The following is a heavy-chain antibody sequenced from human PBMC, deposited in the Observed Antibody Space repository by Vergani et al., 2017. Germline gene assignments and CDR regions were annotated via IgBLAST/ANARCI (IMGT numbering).Heavy chain of an antibody. CDR1: GFTFSNAW. J-gene: IGHJ6*03. V-gene: IGHV3-15*01. CDR3: AKEPGYSSGWEIYYYYYMDV. Sequence: EVQLVESGGGLVKPGGSLRLSCAASGFTFSNAWMSWVRQAPGKGLEWVGRIKSKTDGGTTDYAAPVKGRFTISRDDSKNTLYLQMNSLKTEDTAVYYCAKEPGYSSGWEIYYYYYMDVWGKXP. D-gene: IGHD6-19*01. CDR2: IKSKTDGGTT.